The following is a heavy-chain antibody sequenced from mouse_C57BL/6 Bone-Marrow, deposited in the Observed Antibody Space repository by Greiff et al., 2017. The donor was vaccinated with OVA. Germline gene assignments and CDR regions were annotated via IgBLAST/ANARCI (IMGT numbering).Heavy chain of an antibody. J-gene: IGHJ1*03. V-gene: IGHV1-81*01. CDR3: GSSYVFGV. CDR1: GYTFTSYG. CDR2: IYPRSGNT. Sequence: VQLQESGAELARPGASVTLSCKASGYTFTSYGISWVKQRTGQGLEWIGEIYPRSGNTYYNEKFKGKATLTADKSYSTAYMGLRSLTSEVSAVYFCGSSYVFGVWGTGTTVTVSS. D-gene: IGHD1-1*01.